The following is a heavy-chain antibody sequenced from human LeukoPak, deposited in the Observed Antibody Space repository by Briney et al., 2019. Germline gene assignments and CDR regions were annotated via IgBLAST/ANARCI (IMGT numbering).Heavy chain of an antibody. Sequence: SETLSLTCTVSGGSISSYYWSWIRQTAGKGLEWIGRIYTSGSTNYNPSLKSRVTMSVDTSKNQFSLKLSSVTAADTAVYYCARGTSYDSRGYYDPFDYWGQGTLVTVSS. D-gene: IGHD3-22*01. J-gene: IGHJ4*02. CDR1: GGSISSYY. CDR2: IYTSGST. V-gene: IGHV4-4*07. CDR3: ARGTSYDSRGYYDPFDY.